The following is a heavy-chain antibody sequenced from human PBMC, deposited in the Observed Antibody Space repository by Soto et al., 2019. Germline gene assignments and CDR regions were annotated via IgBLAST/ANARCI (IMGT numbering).Heavy chain of an antibody. V-gene: IGHV1-69*08. CDR2: IIPCHGVT. J-gene: IGHJ4*02. CDR3: TRDWEITVSTWSFGGF. CDR1: GGTFSPYT. D-gene: IGHD3-10*01. Sequence: QVQLVQSGAEVKKPGSSVKVSCKASGGTFSPYTINWVRQAPGQGLEWMGRIIPCHGVTNYAQKFQARITITAEKSTSTAYMERSGLRFEDTAMYYCTRDWEITVSTWSFGGFWGRGTLVTVSS.